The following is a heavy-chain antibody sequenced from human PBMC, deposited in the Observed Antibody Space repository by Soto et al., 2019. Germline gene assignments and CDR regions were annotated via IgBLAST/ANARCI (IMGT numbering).Heavy chain of an antibody. CDR2: IYYSGST. Sequence: SETLSLTCAVSGGSISSGGYSWSWIRQPPGKGLEWIGYIYYSGSTYYNPSLKSRVTISVDTSKNQFSLKLSSVTAAVTAVYYCARLLLISARGSAMTYYGMDVWGQGTTVTVSS. CDR3: ARLLLISARGSAMTYYGMDV. CDR1: GGSISSGGYS. V-gene: IGHV4-31*11. D-gene: IGHD3-10*01. J-gene: IGHJ6*02.